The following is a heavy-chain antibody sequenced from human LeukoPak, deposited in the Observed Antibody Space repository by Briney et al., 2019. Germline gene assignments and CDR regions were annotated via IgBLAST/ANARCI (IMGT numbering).Heavy chain of an antibody. CDR1: GFTFSNYA. CDR2: ISRSGGST. D-gene: IGHD2-8*01. V-gene: IGHV3-23*01. CDR3: ATDGRDCTNGVCYYYFEC. J-gene: IGHJ4*02. Sequence: GGSLRLSCAASGFTFSNYAMSWVRQAPGKGLEWVSTISRSGGSTPYADSVKGRFTVSRDNSKNTLFLQMNGLTAEDTAVYYCATDGRDCTNGVCYYYFECWGQGTLVTLSS.